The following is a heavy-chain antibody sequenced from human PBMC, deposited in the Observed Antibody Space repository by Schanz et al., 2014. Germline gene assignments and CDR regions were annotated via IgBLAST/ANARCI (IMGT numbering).Heavy chain of an antibody. V-gene: IGHV3-11*04. CDR1: GFTVSDNY. CDR2: ISSSSSTI. Sequence: DLVESGGGLIQPGGSLRLSCAASGFTVSDNYMTWVRQAPGKGLEWVSFISSSSSTIYYADSVKGRFTISRDNAKNALYLQMNSLRAEDTAVYYCVRDTDYHFDYWGQGTLVTVSS. CDR3: VRDTDYHFDY. D-gene: IGHD4-17*01. J-gene: IGHJ4*02.